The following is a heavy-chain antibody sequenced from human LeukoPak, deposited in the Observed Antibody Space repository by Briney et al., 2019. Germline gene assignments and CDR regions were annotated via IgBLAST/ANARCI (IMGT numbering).Heavy chain of an antibody. Sequence: PSETLSLTCTVSGGSISSGGYYWSWIRQPPGKGLEWIGYIYHSGSTYYNPSLKSRVTISVDRSKNQFSLKLSSVTAADTAVYYCARGPYMIVRPTLQYFQHWGQGTLVTVSS. CDR2: IYHSGST. CDR3: ARGPYMIVRPTLQYFQH. D-gene: IGHD3-22*01. J-gene: IGHJ1*01. V-gene: IGHV4-30-2*01. CDR1: GGSISSGGYY.